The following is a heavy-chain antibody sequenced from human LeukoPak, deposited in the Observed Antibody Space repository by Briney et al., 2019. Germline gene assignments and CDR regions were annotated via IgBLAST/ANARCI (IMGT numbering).Heavy chain of an antibody. D-gene: IGHD6-19*01. V-gene: IGHV4-34*01. CDR3: ARGRTAVAGPGAFDI. Sequence: SETLSLTCAVYGGSFSGYYWSWIRQPPGKGLEWIGEINHSGSTNYNPSLKSRVPISVDTSKNQFSLKLSSVTAADTAVYYCARGRTAVAGPGAFDIWGQGTMVTVSS. CDR1: GGSFSGYY. CDR2: INHSGST. J-gene: IGHJ3*02.